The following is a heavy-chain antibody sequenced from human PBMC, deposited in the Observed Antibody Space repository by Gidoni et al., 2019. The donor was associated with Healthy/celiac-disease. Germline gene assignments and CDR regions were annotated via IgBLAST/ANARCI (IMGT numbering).Heavy chain of an antibody. CDR3: ARDYYYDSSAWFDP. CDR1: GFTFSSYG. D-gene: IGHD3-22*01. Sequence: QVQLVESGGGVVQPGRSLRLSCSASGFTFSSYGMHWVRQAPGKGLEWVAVIWYDGSNKYYADSVKGRFTISRDNSKNTLYLQMNSLRAEDTAVYYCARDYYYDSSAWFDPWGQGTLVTVSS. CDR2: IWYDGSNK. J-gene: IGHJ5*02. V-gene: IGHV3-33*01.